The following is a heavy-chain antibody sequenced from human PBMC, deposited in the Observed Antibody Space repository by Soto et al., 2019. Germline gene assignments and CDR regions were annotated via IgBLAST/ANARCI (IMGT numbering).Heavy chain of an antibody. CDR2: INPNSGDT. CDR3: ARDLGLLWFGELLHWFDP. J-gene: IGHJ5*02. Sequence: ASVKVSCKASGYTFTGYYMHWVRQAPGQGLEWMGWINPNSGDTNYAQKFQGRVTMTRDTSISTAYMELSRLRSDDTAVYYCARDLGLLWFGELLHWFDPWGQGTLVTVSS. V-gene: IGHV1-2*02. CDR1: GYTFTGYY. D-gene: IGHD3-10*01.